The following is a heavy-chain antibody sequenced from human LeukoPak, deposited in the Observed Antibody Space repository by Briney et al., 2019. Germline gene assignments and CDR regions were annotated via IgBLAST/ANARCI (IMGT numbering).Heavy chain of an antibody. D-gene: IGHD4-11*01. V-gene: IGHV1-8*01. CDR3: ARVGRDTVTNQIDY. CDR2: MSPNSGNT. J-gene: IGHJ4*02. CDR1: GYTFTSYD. Sequence: GASVKVSCKASGYTFTSYDINWVRQATGQGLEWTGWMSPNSGNTGYAQKFQGRVTMTRNTSISTAYMELSSLRSEDTAVYYCARVGRDTVTNQIDYWGQGTLVTVSS.